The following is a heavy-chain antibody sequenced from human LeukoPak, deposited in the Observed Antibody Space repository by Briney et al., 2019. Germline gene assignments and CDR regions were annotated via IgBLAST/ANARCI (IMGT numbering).Heavy chain of an antibody. CDR2: IWYDGSNK. D-gene: IGHD1-14*01. CDR3: AKYKYAVRAWFDY. CDR1: GFTFSSYG. J-gene: IGHJ4*02. V-gene: IGHV3-33*06. Sequence: PGRSLRLSCAASGFTFSSYGMHWVRQAPGKGLEWVAVIWYDGSNKYYADSVKGRFTISRDNSKNTLYLQMNSLRAEDTAVYYCAKYKYAVRAWFDYWGQGTLVTVSS.